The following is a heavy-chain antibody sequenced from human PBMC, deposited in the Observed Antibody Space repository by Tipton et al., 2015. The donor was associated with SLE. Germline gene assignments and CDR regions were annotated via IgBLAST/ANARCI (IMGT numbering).Heavy chain of an antibody. V-gene: IGHV4-34*01. CDR1: GGSFSGYY. J-gene: IGHJ4*02. CDR3: ARGAPPTFY. Sequence: TLSLTCAVYGGSFSGYYWSWIRQPPGKGLEWIGEINHSGSTNYNPSLKSRVTISVDKSKNQFSLKLSSVPAADTAVYYCARGAPPTFYWGQGTLVPVSS. CDR2: INHSGST.